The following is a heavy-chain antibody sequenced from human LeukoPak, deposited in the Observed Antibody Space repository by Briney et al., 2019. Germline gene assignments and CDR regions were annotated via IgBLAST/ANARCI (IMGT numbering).Heavy chain of an antibody. CDR1: GFNFGDYA. Sequence: SGGSLRLSCTGSGFNFGDYAMHWVRQAPGKGLEWVSRLSWHSSNKGYGAAVKGRFSISRENAKSVLYLQMDSLRTDDTAMYYCAKGRSRHNFWSGYYEAWGQGIQVTVPS. CDR2: LSWHSSNK. CDR3: AKGRSRHNFWSGYYEA. J-gene: IGHJ5*02. D-gene: IGHD3-3*01. V-gene: IGHV3-9*01.